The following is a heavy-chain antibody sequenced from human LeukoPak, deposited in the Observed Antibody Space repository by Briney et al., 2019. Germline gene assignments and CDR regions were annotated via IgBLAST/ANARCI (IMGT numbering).Heavy chain of an antibody. J-gene: IGHJ6*02. CDR2: IYYSGST. CDR1: GGSISSGGYY. Sequence: SETLSLTCTVSGGSISSGGYYWSWIRQPPGKGLEWIGYIYYSGSTYYNPSLKSRVTISADTSKNQFSLKLSSVTAADTAVYYCARDRITMVRARSFYGMDVWGQGTTVTVSS. D-gene: IGHD3-10*01. V-gene: IGHV4-31*03. CDR3: ARDRITMVRARSFYGMDV.